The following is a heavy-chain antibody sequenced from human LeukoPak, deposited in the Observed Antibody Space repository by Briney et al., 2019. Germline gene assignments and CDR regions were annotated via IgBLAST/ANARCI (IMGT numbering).Heavy chain of an antibody. Sequence: GGSLRLSCAASGFTVNTNGMHWVRQAPDKGLEWVAVISYDGSNKYYADSVKGRFTISRDNSKNTLYLQMNSLRAEDTAVYYCAKDLSQNYGSGSYYAGGGLDYWGQGTLVTVSS. CDR2: ISYDGSNK. D-gene: IGHD3-10*01. CDR3: AKDLSQNYGSGSYYAGGGLDY. CDR1: GFTVNTNG. J-gene: IGHJ4*02. V-gene: IGHV3-30*18.